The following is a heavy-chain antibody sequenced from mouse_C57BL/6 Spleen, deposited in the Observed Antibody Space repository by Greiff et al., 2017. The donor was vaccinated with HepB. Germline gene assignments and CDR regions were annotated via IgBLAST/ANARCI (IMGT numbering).Heavy chain of an antibody. CDR3: ARQTDYSNRGDYAMDY. CDR1: GFTFSSYT. CDR2: ISGGGGNT. D-gene: IGHD2-5*01. Sequence: EVKVVESGGGLVKPGGSLKLSCAASGFTFSSYTMSWVRQTPEKRLEWVATISGGGGNTYYPDSVKGRFTISRDNAKNTLYLQMSSLRSEDTALYYCARQTDYSNRGDYAMDYWGQGTSVTVSS. V-gene: IGHV5-9*01. J-gene: IGHJ4*01.